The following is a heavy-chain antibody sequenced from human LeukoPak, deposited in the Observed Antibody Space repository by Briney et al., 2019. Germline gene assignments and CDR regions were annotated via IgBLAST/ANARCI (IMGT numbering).Heavy chain of an antibody. V-gene: IGHV4-30-4*02. Sequence: PSETLSLTCTVSGGSISSGDYYWSWIRQPPGKGLEWIGYIYYSGSTYYNPSLKSRVTISVDTSKNQFSLKLSSVTAADTAVYYCARGNERVVPAAAFDYWGQGTLVTVSS. CDR1: GGSISSGDYY. D-gene: IGHD2-2*01. CDR3: ARGNERVVPAAAFDY. J-gene: IGHJ4*02. CDR2: IYYSGST.